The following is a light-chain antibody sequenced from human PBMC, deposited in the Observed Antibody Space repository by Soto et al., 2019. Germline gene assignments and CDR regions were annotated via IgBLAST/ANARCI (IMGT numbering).Light chain of an antibody. CDR1: QSIGNS. Sequence: EIVLTQSPATLSLSLGERATLSCRASQSIGNSLAWYQQKPGQAPSLLISDASNSATGIPARFSGSGSGTDFSLTISSLEPEDFAVYYCQHRYSWPRTFGGGTKVEIK. J-gene: IGKJ4*01. CDR3: QHRYSWPRT. CDR2: DAS. V-gene: IGKV3-11*01.